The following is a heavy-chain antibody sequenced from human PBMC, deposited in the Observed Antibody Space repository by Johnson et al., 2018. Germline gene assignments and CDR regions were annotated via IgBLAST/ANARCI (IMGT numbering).Heavy chain of an antibody. V-gene: IGHV3-33*01. CDR2: IWYDGSNK. Sequence: VVQPGRSMRLSCAASGFTFSSYGMHWVRQAPGKGLEWVAVIWYDGSNKDYADSVNGRFTISRDNSKNTLYLQMNSLRAEDTAVYYCARDQGDIVXVPAAINYYYGMDV. J-gene: IGHJ6*01. CDR1: GFTFSSYG. CDR3: ARDQGDIVXVPAAINYYYGMDV. D-gene: IGHD2-2*02.